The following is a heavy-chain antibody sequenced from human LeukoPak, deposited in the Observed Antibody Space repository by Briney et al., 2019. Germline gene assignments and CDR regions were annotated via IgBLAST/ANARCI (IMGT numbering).Heavy chain of an antibody. CDR1: GGSFSGYY. V-gene: IGHV4-34*01. D-gene: IGHD2-2*02. J-gene: IGHJ5*02. Sequence: SETPSLTCAVYGGSFSGYYWSWIRQPPGKGLEWIGEINHSGSTNYNPSLKSRVTISVDTSKNQFSLKLSSVTAADTAVYYCARGVGDCSSTSCYSQVRWFDPWGQGTLVTVSS. CDR3: ARGVGDCSSTSCYSQVRWFDP. CDR2: INHSGST.